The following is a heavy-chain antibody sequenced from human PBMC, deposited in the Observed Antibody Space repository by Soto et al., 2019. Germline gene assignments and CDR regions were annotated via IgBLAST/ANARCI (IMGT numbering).Heavy chain of an antibody. V-gene: IGHV1-18*01. D-gene: IGHD5-12*01. Sequence: ASVKVSCKASGYTFTSYGISWVRQAPGQGLEWMGWISAYNGNTNYAQKLQGRVTMTTDTSTSTAYMELRSLRSDDTAVYYCARVIRGYSGYDETPYNWFDPWGQGTLVTVSS. J-gene: IGHJ5*02. CDR1: GYTFTSYG. CDR2: ISAYNGNT. CDR3: ARVIRGYSGYDETPYNWFDP.